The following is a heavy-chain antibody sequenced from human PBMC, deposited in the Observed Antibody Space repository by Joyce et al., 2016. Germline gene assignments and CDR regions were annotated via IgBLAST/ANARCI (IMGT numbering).Heavy chain of an antibody. CDR2: ISYDGSNI. J-gene: IGHJ6*02. CDR1: GFPFSTYG. CDR3: AKDLWSGLFAHLDV. D-gene: IGHD3-3*01. V-gene: IGHV3-30*18. Sequence: QVQLVESGGGVVQPGRSLRLSCAASGFPFSTYGMPWVRQPRGKGLEGVSVISYDGSNIYYRDSIKGRFTISRDDSKNTVYLQMNSLRSEDTALYYCAKDLWSGLFAHLDVWGQGTTVIVS.